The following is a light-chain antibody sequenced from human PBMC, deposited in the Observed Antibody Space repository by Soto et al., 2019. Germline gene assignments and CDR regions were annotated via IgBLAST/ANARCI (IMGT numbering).Light chain of an antibody. J-gene: IGKJ3*01. V-gene: IGKV1-12*01. Sequence: DIPLTQSPSYVSASVGDRVTITCRASHDIGSWLAWFQQKPGKSPTLLIFAASSLPRGVPSRFSGSESATPFTLTISSLQPEDFATYYCQQAYDCPFTFGPGTTL. CDR3: QQAYDCPFT. CDR2: AAS. CDR1: HDIGSW.